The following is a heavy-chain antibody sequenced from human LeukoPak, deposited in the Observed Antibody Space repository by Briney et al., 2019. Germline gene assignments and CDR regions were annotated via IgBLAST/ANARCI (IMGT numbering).Heavy chain of an antibody. CDR2: ISSSSTI. J-gene: IGHJ4*02. V-gene: IGHV3-48*02. CDR1: GFTFSSYS. Sequence: PGGSLRLSCAASGFTFSSYSMNWVRQAPGKGLEWVSYISSSSTIYYADSVKGRFTISRDNAKNSLYLQMDSLRDEDTAVYYCSKSSSGLFDYWGQGTLVTVSS. D-gene: IGHD6-6*01. CDR3: SKSSSGLFDY.